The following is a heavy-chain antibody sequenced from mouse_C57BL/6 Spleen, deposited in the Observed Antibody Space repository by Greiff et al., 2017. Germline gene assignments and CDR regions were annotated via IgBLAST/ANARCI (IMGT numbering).Heavy chain of an antibody. Sequence: EVLLVESGGGLVKPGGSLKLSCAASGFTFSDYGMHWVRQAPEKGLEWVAYISSGSSTIYYADTVKGRFTISRDNAKNTLFLQMTSLRSEDTAMYYCARPIYYDYGGGAMDYWGQGTSVTVSS. CDR3: ARPIYYDYGGGAMDY. D-gene: IGHD2-4*01. CDR2: ISSGSSTI. J-gene: IGHJ4*01. V-gene: IGHV5-17*01. CDR1: GFTFSDYG.